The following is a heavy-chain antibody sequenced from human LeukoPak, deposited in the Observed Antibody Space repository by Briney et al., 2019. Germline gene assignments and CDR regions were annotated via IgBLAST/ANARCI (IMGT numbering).Heavy chain of an antibody. J-gene: IGHJ4*02. Sequence: ASVKVSCKASGYXFTGYYIHWVRQAPGQGLEWMGWINPNSGGTNYAQKFQGRVTMTRDTSISTAYMELSRLRSDDTAVYYCARGYYDSSGYRPLFDYWGQGTLVTVSS. CDR1: GYXFTGYY. D-gene: IGHD3-22*01. V-gene: IGHV1-2*02. CDR2: INPNSGGT. CDR3: ARGYYDSSGYRPLFDY.